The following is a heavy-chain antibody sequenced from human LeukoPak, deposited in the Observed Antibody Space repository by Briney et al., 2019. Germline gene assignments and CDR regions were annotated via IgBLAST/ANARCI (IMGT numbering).Heavy chain of an antibody. Sequence: GGSLRLSCAASGFTFSSSSMSWVRQAPGKGLEWVSYITSGSSPISYADSVKGRFTISRDNAKNSLFLQMNSLRDGDTAVYYCARVRLVGHSDSWRQGTLVTVSS. D-gene: IGHD2-21*01. V-gene: IGHV3-48*02. J-gene: IGHJ4*02. CDR1: GFTFSSSS. CDR3: ARVRLVGHSDS. CDR2: ITSGSSPI.